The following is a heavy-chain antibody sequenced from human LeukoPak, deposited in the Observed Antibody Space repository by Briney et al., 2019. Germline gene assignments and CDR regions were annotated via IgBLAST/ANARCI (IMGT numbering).Heavy chain of an antibody. D-gene: IGHD4-17*01. CDR3: ARDRPYGDKQLDY. V-gene: IGHV3-30*04. J-gene: IGHJ4*02. CDR2: ISYDGSYK. CDR1: GFTFSSYA. Sequence: GGSLRLSCAASGFTFSSYAMHWVRQAPGKGLEWVAVISYDGSYKYYADSVKGRFTISRDNSKNTLYLQMNSLRAEDTAVYYCARDRPYGDKQLDYWGQGTLVTVSS.